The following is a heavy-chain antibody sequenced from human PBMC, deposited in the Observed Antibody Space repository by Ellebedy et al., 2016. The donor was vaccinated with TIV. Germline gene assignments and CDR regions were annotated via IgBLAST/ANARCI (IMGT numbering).Heavy chain of an antibody. J-gene: IGHJ6*02. D-gene: IGHD1-1*01. V-gene: IGHV1-69*13. CDR1: GYTFTSYA. CDR3: ARVLERRRSYGMDV. Sequence: AASVKVSCKASGYTFTSYAISWVRQAPGQGLEWMGGIIPIFGTANYAQKFQGRVTITADESTSTAYMELSSLRSEDTAVYYCARVLERRRSYGMDVWGQGTTVTVSS. CDR2: IIPIFGTA.